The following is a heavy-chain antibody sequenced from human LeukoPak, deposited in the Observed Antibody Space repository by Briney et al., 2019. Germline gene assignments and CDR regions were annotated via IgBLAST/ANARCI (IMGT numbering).Heavy chain of an antibody. Sequence: GGSLRLSCAASGFTVSSNYMSWVRQAPGKGLAWVSVIYTDGSTYYADSVKGRFTISRDNSKNTLYLQMNSLRAEDTAVYYCATSGYYYRGAFDYRGQGTLVTLSS. CDR3: ATSGYYYRGAFDY. J-gene: IGHJ4*02. CDR2: IYTDGST. D-gene: IGHD3-22*01. CDR1: GFTVSSNY. V-gene: IGHV3-53*01.